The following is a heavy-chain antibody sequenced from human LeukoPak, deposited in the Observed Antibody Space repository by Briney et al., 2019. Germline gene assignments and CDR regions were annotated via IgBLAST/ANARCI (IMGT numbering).Heavy chain of an antibody. CDR3: AKDTLTVTTRPFDY. CDR2: ISGSGGST. V-gene: IGHV3-23*01. Sequence: HSGGSLRLSCAASGFTFSSYAMSWVRQAPGKGLEWVSAISGSGGSTYYADSVKGRFTISRDNSKNTLYLQMNSLRAEDTAVYYCAKDTLTVTTRPFDYWGQGTLVTVSS. CDR1: GFTFSSYA. J-gene: IGHJ4*02. D-gene: IGHD4-17*01.